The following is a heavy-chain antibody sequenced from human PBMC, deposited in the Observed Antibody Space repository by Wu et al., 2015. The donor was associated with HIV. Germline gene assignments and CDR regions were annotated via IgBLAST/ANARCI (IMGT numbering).Heavy chain of an antibody. CDR1: GYTFTGYY. J-gene: IGHJ6*02. D-gene: IGHD1-26*01. CDR2: INPNSGGT. CDR3: ARVVGATTGDYYYGMDV. Sequence: QVQLVQSGAEVKKPGASVKVSCKASGYTFTGYYMHWVQQAPGQGLEWMGWINPNSGGTNYAQKFQGRVTMTRDTSISTAYMELSRLRSDDTAVYYCARVVGATTGDYYYGMDVWGQGTTVTVSS. V-gene: IGHV1-2*02.